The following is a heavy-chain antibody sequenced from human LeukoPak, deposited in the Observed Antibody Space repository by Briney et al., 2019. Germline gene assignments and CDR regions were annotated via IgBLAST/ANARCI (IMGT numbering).Heavy chain of an antibody. CDR2: INHSGST. CDR3: AIPTDRWRIGY. D-gene: IGHD4-17*01. J-gene: IGHJ4*02. CDR1: GGSFGGYY. Sequence: SETLSLTCAVYGGSFGGYYWSWIRQPPGKGLEWIGEINHSGSTNYNPSLKSRVTISVDTSKNQFSLKLSSVTAADTAVYYCAIPTDRWRIGYWGQGTLVTVSS. V-gene: IGHV4-34*01.